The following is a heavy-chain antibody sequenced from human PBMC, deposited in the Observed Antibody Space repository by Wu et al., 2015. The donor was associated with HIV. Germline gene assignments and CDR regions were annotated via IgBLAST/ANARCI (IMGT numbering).Heavy chain of an antibody. Sequence: QVQLVQSGAEVKKPGSSVTVSCKASGGTFSSYGISWVRQAPGQGLEWMGGVNPIVGTPFYAQKFRDRLTITTDESTITSYMQLSSLRSDDTAVYYCARARITADSDAFDIWGQGTMVTVSS. CDR2: VNPIVGTP. CDR1: GGTFSSYG. D-gene: IGHD3-16*01. CDR3: ARARITADSDAFDI. J-gene: IGHJ3*02. V-gene: IGHV1-69*05.